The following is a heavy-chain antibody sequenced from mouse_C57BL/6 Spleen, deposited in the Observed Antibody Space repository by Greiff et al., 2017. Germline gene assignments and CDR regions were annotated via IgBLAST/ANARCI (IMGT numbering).Heavy chain of an antibody. V-gene: IGHV3-8*01. CDR1: GYSITSDY. D-gene: IGHD2-3*01. CDR3: ASLDGYYGYFDV. Sequence: EVHLVESGPGLAKPSQTLSLTCSVTGYSITSDYWNWIRKFPGNKLEYIGYISYSGSTYYNPSLKSRISLTRDTSKNQYYLQLNSVTTEDTATYYCASLDGYYGYFDVWGTGTTVTVSS. J-gene: IGHJ1*03. CDR2: ISYSGST.